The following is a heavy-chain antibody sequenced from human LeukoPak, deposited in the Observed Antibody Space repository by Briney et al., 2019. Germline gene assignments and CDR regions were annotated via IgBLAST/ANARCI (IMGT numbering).Heavy chain of an antibody. CDR1: QFRFPFSHYG. Sequence: PGKSLTLSCVASQFRFPFSHYGMHWVRPAPGRGLEWVAVIWSDGTNQYYADSVRGRFTISRDNSQNTVYLQMNSLRVEDTAVYFCAKDAQRGFDYSNSLEYWGQGTLVTVSS. CDR3: AKDAQRGFDYSNSLEY. CDR2: IWSDGTNQ. J-gene: IGHJ4*02. D-gene: IGHD4-11*01. V-gene: IGHV3-33*06.